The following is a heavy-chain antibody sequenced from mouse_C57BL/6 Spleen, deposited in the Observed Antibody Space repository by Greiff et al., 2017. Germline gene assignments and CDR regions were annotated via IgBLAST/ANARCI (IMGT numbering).Heavy chain of an antibody. CDR2: IDPETGGT. Sequence: QVQLQQSGAELVRPGASVTLSCKASGYTFTDYEMHWVKQTPVHGLEWIGAIDPETGGTAYNQKFKGKAILTADKSSSTAYMELRSLTSEDSAVYYCTGGYYGPFAYWGQGTLVTVSA. J-gene: IGHJ3*01. V-gene: IGHV1-15*01. CDR3: TGGYYGPFAY. D-gene: IGHD1-1*01. CDR1: GYTFTDYE.